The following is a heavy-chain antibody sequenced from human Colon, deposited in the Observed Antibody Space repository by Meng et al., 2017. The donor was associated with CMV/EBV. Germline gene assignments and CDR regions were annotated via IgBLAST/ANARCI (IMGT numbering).Heavy chain of an antibody. CDR2: IYDTGTT. CDR1: SYSISSDFY. D-gene: IGHD1-20*01. J-gene: IGHJ5*02. V-gene: IGHV4-38-2*02. Sequence: SETLSLTCTASSYSISSDFYWGWIRQPPGKGLEWIGSIYDTGTTYYNPSLKSRVTISVDTSKNQFSLKLSSVTAADTAVYHCARGSGISGTPGGWRFDPWGQGTLVTVSS. CDR3: ARGSGISGTPGGWRFDP.